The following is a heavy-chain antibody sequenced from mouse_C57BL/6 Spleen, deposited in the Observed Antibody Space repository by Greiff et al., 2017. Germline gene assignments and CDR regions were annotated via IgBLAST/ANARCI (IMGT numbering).Heavy chain of an antibody. V-gene: IGHV1-82*01. CDR1: GYAFSSSW. J-gene: IGHJ4*01. CDR2: IYPGDGDT. CDR3: DRGWGNYAAMDY. Sequence: QVQLKQSGPELVKPGASVKISCKASGYAFSSSWMNWVKQRPGKGLEWIGRIYPGDGDTKYNGKFQGKATLTADKSSSTAYMQLSSLTSEDSAIYCCDRGWGNYAAMDYWGQGTTVTVSS. D-gene: IGHD2-1*01.